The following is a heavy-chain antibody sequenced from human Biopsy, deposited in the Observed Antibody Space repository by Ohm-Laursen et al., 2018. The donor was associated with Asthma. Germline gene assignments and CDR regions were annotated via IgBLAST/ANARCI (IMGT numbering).Heavy chain of an antibody. CDR2: IYYSGST. D-gene: IGHD4-17*01. J-gene: IGHJ5*02. Sequence: TLSLTCTVSGGSINIGDYYWSWIRQHPVKGLEWIGYIYYSGSTYYNPSLKSRVSISLDTSKNQFSLSLTSVTAADTAVYYCARTTYGDDGFDPWGQGPLVTVSS. CDR1: GGSINIGDYY. CDR3: ARTTYGDDGFDP. V-gene: IGHV4-31*03.